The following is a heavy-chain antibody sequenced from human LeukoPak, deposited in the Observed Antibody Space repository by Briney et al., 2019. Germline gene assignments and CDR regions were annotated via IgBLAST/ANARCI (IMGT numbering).Heavy chain of an antibody. J-gene: IGHJ4*02. CDR2: INSDGSGT. Sequence: PGGSLRLSCAASGFTFSRYYMHWVRQAPGKGLVWVSRINSDGSGTTYADSVKGRFTVSRDNAKNTLDLQMNSLRVEDTAMYYCTRVFAGDEYSSSGYWGQGTLVTVSS. CDR1: GFTFSRYY. CDR3: TRVFAGDEYSSSGY. D-gene: IGHD6-13*01. V-gene: IGHV3-74*01.